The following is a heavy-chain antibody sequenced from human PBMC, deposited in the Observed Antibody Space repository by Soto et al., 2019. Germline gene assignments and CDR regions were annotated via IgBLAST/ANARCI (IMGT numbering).Heavy chain of an antibody. D-gene: IGHD6-13*01. CDR2: IHPSGTST. V-gene: IGHV1-46*03. Sequence: GAPVKVSCKASGYTFSNYYVHWVRQAPGQGLEWVGLIHPSGTSTSYAQKFQGRVTMTRDRSTSTVYMELNSLRFEDTAVYYCSSPGWLMGIAVDFEIWGQGTMVPV. CDR1: GYTFSNYY. CDR3: SSPGWLMGIAVDFEI. J-gene: IGHJ3*02.